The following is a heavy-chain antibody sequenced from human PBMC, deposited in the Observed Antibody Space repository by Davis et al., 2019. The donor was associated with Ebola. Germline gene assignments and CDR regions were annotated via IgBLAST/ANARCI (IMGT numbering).Heavy chain of an antibody. Sequence: GGSLRLSCAASGFTFRGYAMSWVRQAPGKGLEWVSTVTYNGGATFYADSVKGRFTISRDNSKNTLSLQVSSLRAEDTAVYYCARGFYYDGSGSYYVFDYWGQGTLVTVSS. J-gene: IGHJ4*02. CDR2: VTYNGGAT. CDR3: ARGFYYDGSGSYYVFDY. D-gene: IGHD3-22*01. V-gene: IGHV3-23*01. CDR1: GFTFRGYA.